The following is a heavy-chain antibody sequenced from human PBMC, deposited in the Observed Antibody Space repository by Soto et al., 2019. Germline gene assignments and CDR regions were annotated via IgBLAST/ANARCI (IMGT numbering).Heavy chain of an antibody. CDR2: IKQDGSEK. CDR3: ARIVVVAATPGRGAFDI. D-gene: IGHD2-15*01. V-gene: IGHV3-7*01. J-gene: IGHJ3*02. CDR1: GFTFSSYW. Sequence: GGSLRLSCASCGFTFSSYWMSWVRQAPGKGLEWVANIKQDGSEKYYVDSVKGRFTISRDNAKNSLYLQMNSLRAEDTAVYYCARIVVVAATPGRGAFDIWGQGTMVTVSS.